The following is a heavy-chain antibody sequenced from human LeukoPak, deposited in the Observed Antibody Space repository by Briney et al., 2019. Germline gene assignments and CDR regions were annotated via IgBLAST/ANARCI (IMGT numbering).Heavy chain of an antibody. CDR3: ARNWFDP. CDR2: IYSGGST. Sequence: GGSLRLSCAASGFTVSSDYMSWVRQAPGKGPEWVSVIYSGGSTYYADSVKGRFTISRDKSKNTVYLQMNSLRFEDTAMYYCARNWFDPWGQGTLVTVSS. J-gene: IGHJ5*02. V-gene: IGHV3-53*05. CDR1: GFTVSSDY.